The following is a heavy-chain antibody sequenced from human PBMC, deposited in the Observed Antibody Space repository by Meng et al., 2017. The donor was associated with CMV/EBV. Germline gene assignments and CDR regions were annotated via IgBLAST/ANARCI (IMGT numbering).Heavy chain of an antibody. CDR1: GFTSSSYG. J-gene: IGHJ6*02. CDR2: IWYDGSNK. CDR3: AKEAGRYSGYDFGSYYYYYGMDV. V-gene: IGHV3-33*06. D-gene: IGHD5-12*01. Sequence: GGSLCLSCAVSGFTSSSYGMHWVRPAPGKVLEWVAVIWYDGSNKYYADSVKGRFTISRDNSKNTLYLQMNSLRAEDTAVYYCAKEAGRYSGYDFGSYYYYYGMDVWGQGTTVTVSS.